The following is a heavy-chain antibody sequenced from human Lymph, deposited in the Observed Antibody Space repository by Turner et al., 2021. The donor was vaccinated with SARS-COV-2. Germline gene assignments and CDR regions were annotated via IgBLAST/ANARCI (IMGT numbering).Heavy chain of an antibody. CDR2: ISGSGGDT. D-gene: IGHD3-22*01. CDR3: AKGVRGAMIVVVIHYFDY. Sequence: EVQLLESGGGLVQPGGSLCLSCAAFRFPFSSYAMSWVRQATGKGLEWVSAISGSGGDTYYADYVKGRFTISRDKSKNTLYMQMNSMRAEDTAVYYCAKGVRGAMIVVVIHYFDYWGQGTLVTVSS. CDR1: RFPFSSYA. J-gene: IGHJ4*02. V-gene: IGHV3-23*01.